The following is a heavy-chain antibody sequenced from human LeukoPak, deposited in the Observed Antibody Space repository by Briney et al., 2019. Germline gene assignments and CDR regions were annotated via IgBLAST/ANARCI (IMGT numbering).Heavy chain of an antibody. CDR3: AKDGRSSAPH. V-gene: IGHV3-23*01. Sequence: GGSLRLSCAASGFNFSKYAMSWVRQAPGKGPEWVSGITASGGGPSYADSVKGRFSISRDNSKETLYLQMSSLRAEDTAIYYCAKDGRSSAPHWGQGTLVTVSS. CDR1: GFNFSKYA. J-gene: IGHJ4*02. CDR2: ITASGGGP. D-gene: IGHD6-6*01.